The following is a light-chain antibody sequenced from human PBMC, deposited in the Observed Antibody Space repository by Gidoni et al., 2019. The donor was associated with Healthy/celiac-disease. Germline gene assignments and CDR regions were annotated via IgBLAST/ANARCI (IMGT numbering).Light chain of an antibody. V-gene: IGLV1-40*01. CDR2: GNS. CDR1: SSNLGAGYD. CDR3: QSYDSSLSGHVV. Sequence: QSVLTQPPSVSGAPGQRVTISCTGSSSNLGAGYDVHGYQQLPGTAPKLLIYGNSNRPSGVPDRFSGSKSGTSASLAITGLQAEDEADYYCQSYDSSLSGHVVFGGGTKLTVL. J-gene: IGLJ2*01.